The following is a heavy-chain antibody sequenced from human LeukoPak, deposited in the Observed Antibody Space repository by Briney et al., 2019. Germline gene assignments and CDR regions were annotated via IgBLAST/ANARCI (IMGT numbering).Heavy chain of an antibody. V-gene: IGHV3-48*03. J-gene: IGHJ4*03. CDR3: ARGYCSGGSCYSDY. D-gene: IGHD2-15*01. CDR1: GFTFSSYE. CDR2: ISSSGSTI. Sequence: GGSLRLSCAASGFTFSSYEMNWVRPAPGKGLEWVSYISSSGSTIFYAYSVKGRFTISRDNAKNSLYLQMNSLRADDTAVYYCARGYCSGGSCYSDYWGQGTLVTVSS.